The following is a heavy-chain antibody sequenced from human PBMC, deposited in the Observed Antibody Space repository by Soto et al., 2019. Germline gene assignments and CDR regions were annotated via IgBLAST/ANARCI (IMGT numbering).Heavy chain of an antibody. CDR3: ARGQPTTYDFWSGSVYYMDV. V-gene: IGHV3-72*01. CDR1: GFTFSDHY. CDR2: TRNKANSYTT. D-gene: IGHD3-3*01. Sequence: GGSLRLSCAASGFTFSDHYMDWVRQAPGKGLEWVGRTRNKANSYTTEYAASVKGRFTISRDDSKNSLYLQMNSLKTEDTAVYYCARGQPTTYDFWSGSVYYMDVWGKGTTVTVSS. J-gene: IGHJ6*03.